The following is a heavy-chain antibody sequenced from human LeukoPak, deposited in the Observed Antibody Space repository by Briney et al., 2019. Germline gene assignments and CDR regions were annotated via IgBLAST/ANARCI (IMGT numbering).Heavy chain of an antibody. D-gene: IGHD3-10*01. J-gene: IGHJ5*02. CDR1: GFTFDDYG. CDR2: INWNGGST. V-gene: IGHV3-20*04. Sequence: GGPLRLSCAASGFTFDDYGMSWVRQAPGKGLEWVSGINWNGGSTGYADSVKGRFTISRDNAKNSLYLQMNSLRAEDTAVYYCARDPPAPMVRGVIITGNWFDPWGQGTLVTVSS. CDR3: ARDPPAPMVRGVIITGNWFDP.